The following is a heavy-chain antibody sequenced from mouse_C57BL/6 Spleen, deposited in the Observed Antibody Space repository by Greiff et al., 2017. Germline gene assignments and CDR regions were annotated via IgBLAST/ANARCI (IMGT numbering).Heavy chain of an antibody. CDR3: ARSYYDYPYAMDY. D-gene: IGHD2-4*01. CDR1: GYTFTDYN. CDR2: INPNNGGT. V-gene: IGHV1-18*01. Sequence: EVQLQESGPELVKPGASVKIPCKASGYTFTDYNMDWVKQSHGKSLEWIGDINPNNGGTIYNQKFKGKATLTVDKSSSTDYMERRSLTSEDTAVYYYARSYYDYPYAMDYWGQGTSVTVSS. J-gene: IGHJ4*01.